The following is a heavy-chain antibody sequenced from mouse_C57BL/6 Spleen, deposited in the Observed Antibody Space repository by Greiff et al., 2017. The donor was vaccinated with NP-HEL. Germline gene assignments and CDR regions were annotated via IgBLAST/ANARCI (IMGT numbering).Heavy chain of an antibody. Sequence: EVQLQQSGPELVKPGASVKMSCKASGYTFTDYNMHWVKQSHGKSLEWIGYINPNNGGTSYNQKFKGKATLTVNKSSSTAYMELRSLTSEDSAVYYCARVSDSSDYYAMDYWGQGTSVTVSS. V-gene: IGHV1-22*01. CDR3: ARVSDSSDYYAMDY. J-gene: IGHJ4*01. D-gene: IGHD3-2*02. CDR2: INPNNGGT. CDR1: GYTFTDYN.